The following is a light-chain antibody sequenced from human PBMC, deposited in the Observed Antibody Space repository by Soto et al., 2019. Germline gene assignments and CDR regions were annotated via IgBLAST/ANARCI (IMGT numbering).Light chain of an antibody. Sequence: DTQMTQSPSSLSVSVGDRVTITCRASQSIASFLHWYQQKPGEAPQLLIYASFNLQSGVPSRFSGSGSGQDFTLTISSLQPEDFATYYCQQSYSSPYTFGQGTKVEIK. V-gene: IGKV1-39*01. CDR1: QSIASF. CDR3: QQSYSSPYT. CDR2: ASF. J-gene: IGKJ2*01.